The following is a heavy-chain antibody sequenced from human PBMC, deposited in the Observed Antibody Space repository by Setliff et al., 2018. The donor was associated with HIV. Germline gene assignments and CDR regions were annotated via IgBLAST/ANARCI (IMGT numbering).Heavy chain of an antibody. CDR2: ISTSGST. D-gene: IGHD2-15*01. V-gene: IGHV4-4*09. CDR1: GASFTTHY. Sequence: LSLTCTVSGASFTTHYWSLIRQPPGKGLEWIGCISTSGSTNYNPSLKSRVTLSIDMSKNQFSLKMSSVTAADTAVYYCTRLAGSYADYWGQGTLVTVSS. CDR3: TRLAGSYADY. J-gene: IGHJ4*02.